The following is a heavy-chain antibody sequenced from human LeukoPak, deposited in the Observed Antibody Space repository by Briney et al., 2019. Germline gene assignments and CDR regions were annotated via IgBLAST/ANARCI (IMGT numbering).Heavy chain of an antibody. CDR1: GASISDSSYY. CDR3: AVEIIGYCSGGDCLPNWHSHF. J-gene: IGHJ4*02. D-gene: IGHD2-15*01. Sequence: PSETLSLTCSVSGASISDSSYYWGWIRQPPGKGLEWIGSIYYSGSTYYNPSLKSRVSISVDTSKNQFSLKLSSVTAADTAAYYCAVEIIGYCSGGDCLPNWHSHFWGQGTLVTVSS. V-gene: IGHV4-39*07. CDR2: IYYSGST.